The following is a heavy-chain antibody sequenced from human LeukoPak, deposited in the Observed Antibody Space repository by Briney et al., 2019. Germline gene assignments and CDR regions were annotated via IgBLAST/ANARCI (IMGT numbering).Heavy chain of an antibody. CDR1: GGSISSYY. D-gene: IGHD6-19*01. V-gene: IGHV4-59*01. Sequence: SETLSLTCTVSGGSISSYYWSWIRQPPGKGLEWIGYIYYSGSTNYNPSLKSRVTISVDTSKNQFSLKLSSVTAADTAVYYCARVIRVYSSGWYYFDYWGQGTLVTVSS. CDR2: IYYSGST. CDR3: ARVIRVYSSGWYYFDY. J-gene: IGHJ4*02.